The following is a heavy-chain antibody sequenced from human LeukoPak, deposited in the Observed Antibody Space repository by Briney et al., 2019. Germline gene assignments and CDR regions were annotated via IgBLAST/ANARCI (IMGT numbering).Heavy chain of an antibody. J-gene: IGHJ4*02. CDR2: IYYSGST. V-gene: IGHV4-59*01. CDR1: GDSISSYY. Sequence: PSETLSLTCTVSGDSISSYYWSWIRQPPGKGLEWIGYIYYSGSTNYNSSLKSRVTISVDTSKNQFSLKLSSVTAADTAVYYCARENYYFDYWGQGTLVTVSS. CDR3: ARENYYFDY.